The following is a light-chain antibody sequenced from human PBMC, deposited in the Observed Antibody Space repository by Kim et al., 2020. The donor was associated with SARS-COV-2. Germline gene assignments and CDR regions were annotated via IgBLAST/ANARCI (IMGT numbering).Light chain of an antibody. Sequence: EIVLTQSPATLSLSPGERATLSCRASQSVSSYLAWYQQKPGQAPRLLIYAASNRATGIPSRFSGSGSGTDFTLTISSLEPEDFAVYYCQHRGSWPDTFGQGKRLEIK. V-gene: IGKV3-11*01. CDR3: QHRGSWPDT. CDR1: QSVSSY. CDR2: AAS. J-gene: IGKJ5*01.